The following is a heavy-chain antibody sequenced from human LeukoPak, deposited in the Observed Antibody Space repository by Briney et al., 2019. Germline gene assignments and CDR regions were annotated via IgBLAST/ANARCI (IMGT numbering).Heavy chain of an antibody. Sequence: PGGSLRPSCAASGFSFSTAWMVWVRQTPGQGLEWVGRIKANIDGGTTDFAAPVKGRFTISRDDVRKMVYLQMNSLKTDDTGVYYCTTDFSHFDFSSGFYSYWGQGTLVAVSS. CDR1: GFSFSTAW. V-gene: IGHV3-15*01. CDR3: TTDFSHFDFSSGFYSY. D-gene: IGHD3-3*01. CDR2: IKANIDGGTT. J-gene: IGHJ4*02.